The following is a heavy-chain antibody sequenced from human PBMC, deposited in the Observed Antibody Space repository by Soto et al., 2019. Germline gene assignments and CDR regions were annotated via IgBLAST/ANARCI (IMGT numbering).Heavy chain of an antibody. Sequence: EVQLLESGGGLVQPGGSLRLSCAASGFTFSNYAMSWVRQAPGKGLEWVSVIGGSGGSPYYADSVKGRFTISRDNSKNTLYLQMNSLRTEDTAVYYCAKREARVDPHPRLEYWGQGTLVTVSS. CDR3: AKREARVDPHPRLEY. J-gene: IGHJ4*02. CDR2: IGGSGGSP. D-gene: IGHD5-12*01. V-gene: IGHV3-23*01. CDR1: GFTFSNYA.